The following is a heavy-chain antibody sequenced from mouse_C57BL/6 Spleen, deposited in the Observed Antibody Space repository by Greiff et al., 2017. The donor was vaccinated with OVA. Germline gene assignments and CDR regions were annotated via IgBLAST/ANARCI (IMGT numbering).Heavy chain of an antibody. V-gene: IGHV1-26*01. J-gene: IGHJ4*01. CDR2: INPNNGGT. CDR1: GYTFTDYY. CDR3: ASSYDYDGAMDY. D-gene: IGHD2-4*01. Sequence: VQLQQSGPELVKPGASVKISCKASGYTFTDYYMNWVKQSHGKSLEWIGDINPNNGGTSYNQKFKGKATLTVDKSSSTAYMELRSLTSEDSAVYYCASSYDYDGAMDYWGQGTSVTVSS.